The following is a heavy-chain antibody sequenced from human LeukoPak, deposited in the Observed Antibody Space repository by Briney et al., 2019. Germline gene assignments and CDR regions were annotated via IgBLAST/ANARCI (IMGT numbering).Heavy chain of an antibody. CDR1: GFTFSSYG. V-gene: IGHV3-23*01. D-gene: IGHD1-7*01. CDR2: ISGSGGST. Sequence: PGGSLRLSCAASGFTFSSYGMSWVRQAPGKGLEWVSAISGSGGSTYYADSVKGRFTISRDNSKNTLYLQMNSLRAEDTAVYYCARDRYNWNYDGDAFDIWGQGTMVTVSS. J-gene: IGHJ3*02. CDR3: ARDRYNWNYDGDAFDI.